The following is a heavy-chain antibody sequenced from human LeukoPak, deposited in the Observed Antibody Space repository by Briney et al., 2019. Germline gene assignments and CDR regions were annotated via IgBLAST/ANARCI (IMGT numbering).Heavy chain of an antibody. D-gene: IGHD2-8*01. Sequence: SETLSLTCTVSGGSISSGGYYWSWIRQHPGKGLEWIGYIYYSGSTYYNPSLKSRVTISVDTSKNQFSLRLSSVTAADTAVYSCARHGQTYYYGMDVWGQGTTVTVSS. J-gene: IGHJ6*02. V-gene: IGHV4-31*03. CDR3: ARHGQTYYYGMDV. CDR2: IYYSGST. CDR1: GGSISSGGYY.